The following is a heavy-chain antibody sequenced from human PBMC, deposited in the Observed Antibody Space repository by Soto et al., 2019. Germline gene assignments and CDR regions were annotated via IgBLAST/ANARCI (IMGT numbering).Heavy chain of an antibody. CDR1: GGTFSSYT. D-gene: IGHD2-2*01. Sequence: QVQLVQSGAEVKKPGSSVKVSCKASGGTFSSYTISWVRQAPGQGLEWMGRIIPILGIANYAQKFQGRVTITADKSTSTAYMELGSLRSEDTAVYYCASLGYCSSTSCSSGEDNWFDPWGQGTLVTVSS. CDR3: ASLGYCSSTSCSSGEDNWFDP. CDR2: IIPILGIA. V-gene: IGHV1-69*02. J-gene: IGHJ5*02.